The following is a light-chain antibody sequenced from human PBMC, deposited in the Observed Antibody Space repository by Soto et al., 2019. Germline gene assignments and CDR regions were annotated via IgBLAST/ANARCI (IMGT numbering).Light chain of an antibody. CDR3: DQRQSWART. Sequence: EIVLTQSPATLSSFPGDRVTLSCRASQYINTRLAWYQHRPGQAPRLLIYQTSLRAAGIPARFSASGSGTDFTLTITDVQPEDFALYYCDQRQSWARTFRQGT. V-gene: IGKV3-11*01. CDR2: QTS. CDR1: QYINTR. J-gene: IGKJ1*01.